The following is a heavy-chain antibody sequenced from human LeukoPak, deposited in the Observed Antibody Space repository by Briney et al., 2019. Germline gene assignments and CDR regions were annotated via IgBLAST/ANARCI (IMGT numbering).Heavy chain of an antibody. Sequence: GGSLRLSCEASGFTFGSHAMYWVRQAPGKGLEWVAGIFGSGGSPHYADSVKGRFTISRDSSRNTVYLQINSLRADDTAVYYCGKTTVGYSSGQKPAWPVDYWGQGTLVTVSS. CDR2: IFGSGGSP. J-gene: IGHJ4*02. D-gene: IGHD5-18*01. CDR1: GFTFGSHA. V-gene: IGHV3-23*01. CDR3: GKTTVGYSSGQKPAWPVDY.